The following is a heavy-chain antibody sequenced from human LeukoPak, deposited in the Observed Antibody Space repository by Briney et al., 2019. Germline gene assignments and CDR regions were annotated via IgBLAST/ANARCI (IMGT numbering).Heavy chain of an antibody. CDR2: IHYSGST. CDR3: ASHDYGSGSYYNY. D-gene: IGHD3-10*01. J-gene: IGHJ4*02. CDR1: GGSISSYY. Sequence: SETLSLTCTVSGGSISSYYWGWIRQPPGKGLEWIGSIHYSGSTYYNPSLKSRVTISVDTSKNQFSLKLSSVTAADTAVYYCASHDYGSGSYYNYWGQGTLVTVSS. V-gene: IGHV4-39*01.